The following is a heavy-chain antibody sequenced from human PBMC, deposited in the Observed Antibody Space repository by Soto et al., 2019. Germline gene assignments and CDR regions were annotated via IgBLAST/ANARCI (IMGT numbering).Heavy chain of an antibody. CDR2: ISYDGSNK. J-gene: IGHJ3*02. CDR1: GFTFSSYA. Sequence: GGSLRLSCAASGFTFSSYAMHWVRQAPGKGLEWVAVISYDGSNKYYADSVKGRFTISRDNSKNTLYLQMNSLRADETAVYYWARGGGRKYYDFWSGHTTGGAFDIWGQGTMVTVSS. D-gene: IGHD3-3*01. CDR3: ARGGGRKYYDFWSGHTTGGAFDI. V-gene: IGHV3-30-3*01.